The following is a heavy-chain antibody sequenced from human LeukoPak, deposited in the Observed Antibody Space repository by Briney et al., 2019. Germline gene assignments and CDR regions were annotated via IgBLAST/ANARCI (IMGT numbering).Heavy chain of an antibody. D-gene: IGHD7-27*01. Sequence: GGSLRLSCAASGFTFSSYGMHWVRDAPRKGLGWVAVISYDGSNKYYADSVKGRFTISRDNSKNTLYLHMNSLRAEDTAVYYCAKFLELGKACYCYGMDVWGQGTTVTVSS. CDR1: GFTFSSYG. CDR2: ISYDGSNK. V-gene: IGHV3-30*18. J-gene: IGHJ6*02. CDR3: AKFLELGKACYCYGMDV.